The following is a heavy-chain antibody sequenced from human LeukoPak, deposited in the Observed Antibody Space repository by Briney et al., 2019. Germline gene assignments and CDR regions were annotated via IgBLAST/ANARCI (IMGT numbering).Heavy chain of an antibody. CDR2: ISSSSSYI. Sequence: GSLRLSCAASGFTFSSYSMNCVRQAPGKGLEGVSSISSSSSYIYYADSVKGRFTISRDNAKNSLYLQMNSLRAAETAVYYCAGGVVPAAMWDYYYYGMDVWGQGTTVTVSS. CDR1: GFTFSSYS. V-gene: IGHV3-21*01. CDR3: AGGVVPAAMWDYYYYGMDV. J-gene: IGHJ6*02. D-gene: IGHD2-2*01.